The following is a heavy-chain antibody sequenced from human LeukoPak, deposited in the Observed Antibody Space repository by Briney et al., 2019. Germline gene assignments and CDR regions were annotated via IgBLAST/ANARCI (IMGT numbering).Heavy chain of an antibody. J-gene: IGHJ3*02. V-gene: IGHV1-18*01. CDR1: GYTFTSYC. Sequence: ASVKVSCKASGYTFTSYCMTWVRQAPGQGLEWMGWISVYVGNTNYAQNFQDRVTMTTDTSTSTAYMELRSLRADDTAAYYCAADHRWFGEIGAFDIWGQGTMVTVSS. CDR2: ISVYVGNT. CDR3: AADHRWFGEIGAFDI. D-gene: IGHD3-10*01.